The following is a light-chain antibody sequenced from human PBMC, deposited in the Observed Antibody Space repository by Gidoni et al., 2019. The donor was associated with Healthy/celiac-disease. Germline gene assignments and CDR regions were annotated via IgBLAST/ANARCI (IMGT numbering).Light chain of an antibody. Sequence: DIVMTQSPDSLAVSLGERATINYLAWYQQKPGQPPKLLINWASTRESGVPDRFSGSGSGTDFTLTISSLQAEDVAVYYCQQYYSTPITFGGXTKVEIK. J-gene: IGKJ4*01. CDR2: WAS. CDR3: QQYYSTPIT. V-gene: IGKV4-1*01.